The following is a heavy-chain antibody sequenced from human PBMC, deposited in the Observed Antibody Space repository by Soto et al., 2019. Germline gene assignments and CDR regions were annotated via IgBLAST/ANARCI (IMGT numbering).Heavy chain of an antibody. Sequence: PGGSLRLFSAASGFTFGSYSMTSVLQAPEKGMEWVSSISSSSSYIYYEDSVKGRFTISRDNAKNSLYLQMNSLRFEDTAVCYCARDHHYSNYVYLVWGQGT. CDR2: ISSSSSYI. V-gene: IGHV3-21*01. D-gene: IGHD4-4*01. CDR1: GFTFGSYS. CDR3: ARDHHYSNYVYLV. J-gene: IGHJ4*02.